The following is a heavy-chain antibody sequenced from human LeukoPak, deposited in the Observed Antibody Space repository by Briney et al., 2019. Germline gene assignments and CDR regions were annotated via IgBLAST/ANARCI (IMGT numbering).Heavy chain of an antibody. CDR1: GGSISSYY. V-gene: IGHV4-59*08. CDR2: IYYSGST. CDR3: ARVYSSTWYNYFDY. J-gene: IGHJ4*02. Sequence: SETLSLTCTVSGGSISSYYWSWIRQPPGKGLEWIGYIYYSGSTNYNPSFKSRVTISVDTSKNQFSLKLSSVTAADTAVYYCARVYSSTWYNYFDYWGQGTLVTVSS. D-gene: IGHD6-13*01.